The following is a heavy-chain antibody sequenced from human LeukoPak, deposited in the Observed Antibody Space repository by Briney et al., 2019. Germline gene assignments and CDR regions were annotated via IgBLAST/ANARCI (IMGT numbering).Heavy chain of an antibody. V-gene: IGHV3-53*01. CDR2: IYSGGST. CDR3: AKDRRDCSSTSCYLYYFDY. CDR1: GFTVSSNY. J-gene: IGHJ4*02. D-gene: IGHD2-2*01. Sequence: GGSLRLSCAASGFTVSSNYMSWVRQAPGKGLEWVSVIYSGGSTYYADSVKGRFTISRDNSKNTLYLQMNSLRAEDTAVYYYAKDRRDCSSTSCYLYYFDYWGQGTLVTVSS.